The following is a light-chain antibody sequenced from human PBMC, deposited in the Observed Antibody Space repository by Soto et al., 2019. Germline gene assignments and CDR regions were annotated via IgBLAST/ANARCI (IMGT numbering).Light chain of an antibody. CDR2: RNT. Sequence: QSVLTQPPSASGTPGQRVTISCSGSSSNIGSNYVCWYQLLPGTAPKLLIYRNTQRPSGVPDRFSGSQSGTSAALAISGLRSEDEADYYCATWDGSLSGLVFGGGTKLTVL. CDR3: ATWDGSLSGLV. J-gene: IGLJ3*02. V-gene: IGLV1-47*01. CDR1: SSNIGSNY.